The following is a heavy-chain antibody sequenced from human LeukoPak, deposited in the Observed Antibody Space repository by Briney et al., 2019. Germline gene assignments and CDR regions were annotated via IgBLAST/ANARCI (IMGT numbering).Heavy chain of an antibody. J-gene: IGHJ4*02. CDR3: VSPTADYPFLYYFDS. CDR1: GFTFSTYW. Sequence: GGSLRLSCAASGFTFSTYWMSWVRQAPGKGLEWVAVISSDGNSKNFALSVKGRFAISRDNSKNTLFLQMNNLRSEDTALYYCVSPTADYPFLYYFDSWGQGTLVTVSS. D-gene: IGHD5-12*01. CDR2: ISSDGNSK. V-gene: IGHV3-30*09.